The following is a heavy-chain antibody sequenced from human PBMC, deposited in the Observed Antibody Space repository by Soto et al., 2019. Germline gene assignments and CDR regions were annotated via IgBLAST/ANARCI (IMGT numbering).Heavy chain of an antibody. V-gene: IGHV1-69*01. CDR1: GGTFSSYA. J-gene: IGHJ4*02. D-gene: IGHD5-18*01. Sequence: QVQLVQSGAEVKKPGSSVKVSCKASGGTFSSYAIIWVRQAPGQGLERLGGIIPIFGTSTYAQKFQGRVTSGADESTSTANMELSSLRSEDTAVYYCASGYSYGYSLTILDYWGQGTLVTVSS. CDR3: ASGYSYGYSLTILDY. CDR2: IIPIFGTS.